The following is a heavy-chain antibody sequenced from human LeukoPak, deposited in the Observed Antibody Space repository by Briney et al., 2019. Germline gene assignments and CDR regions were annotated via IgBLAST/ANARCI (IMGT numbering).Heavy chain of an antibody. Sequence: GGSLRLSCAASGFTFSNYGMHWVRQAPGKGLEWVAVISYDGNNKYYADSVKGRFTISRDNSKDTLYLQMNSLRAEDTAVYYCARNENSGWGYFDYWGQGTLVTVSS. CDR2: ISYDGNNK. CDR1: GFTFSNYG. CDR3: ARNENSGWGYFDY. J-gene: IGHJ4*02. V-gene: IGHV3-30*03. D-gene: IGHD5-12*01.